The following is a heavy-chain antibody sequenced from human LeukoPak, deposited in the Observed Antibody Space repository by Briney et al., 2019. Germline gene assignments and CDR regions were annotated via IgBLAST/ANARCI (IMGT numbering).Heavy chain of an antibody. D-gene: IGHD6-19*01. CDR1: GFTFSTYA. V-gene: IGHV3-23*01. CDR2: IGGSGTRT. CDR3: AKEKFSSGFFDY. J-gene: IGHJ4*02. Sequence: GGSLRLSCVASGFTFSTYAMSWVRQAPGKELEWVSAIGGSGTRTYYADSVKGRFTISRDNSKNTLFLQMNSLRAEDTAIFYCAKEKFSSGFFDYWGQGTLLTVSS.